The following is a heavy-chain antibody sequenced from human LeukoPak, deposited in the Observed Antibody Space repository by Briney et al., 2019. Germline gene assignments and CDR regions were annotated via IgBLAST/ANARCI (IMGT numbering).Heavy chain of an antibody. Sequence: ASVKVSCKASGHTFTGYYMHWVRQAPGQGLEWMGWINPNSGGTNYAQKFQGRVTMTRDTSISTAYMELSRLRSDDTAVYYCARDRWVTIFGVVVPYGMDVWGQGTTVTVSS. CDR3: ARDRWVTIFGVVVPYGMDV. V-gene: IGHV1-2*02. D-gene: IGHD3-3*01. CDR2: INPNSGGT. J-gene: IGHJ6*02. CDR1: GHTFTGYY.